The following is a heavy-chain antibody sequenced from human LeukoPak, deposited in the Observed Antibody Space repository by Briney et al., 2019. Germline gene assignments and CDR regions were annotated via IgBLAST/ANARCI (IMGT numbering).Heavy chain of an antibody. V-gene: IGHV4-39*01. D-gene: IGHD3-9*01. CDR2: IYYSGST. CDR1: GGSISSSSYY. Sequence: SETLSLTCTVSGGSISSSSYYWGWIRQHPGKGLEWIGSIYYSGSTYYNPSLKSRVTISVDTSKNQFSLKLSSVTAADTAVYYCANGRYFDWFSAFDIWGQGTMVTVSS. J-gene: IGHJ3*02. CDR3: ANGRYFDWFSAFDI.